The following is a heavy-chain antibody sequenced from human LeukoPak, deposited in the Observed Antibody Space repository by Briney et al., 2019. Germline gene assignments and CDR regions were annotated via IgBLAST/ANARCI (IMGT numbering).Heavy chain of an antibody. D-gene: IGHD5-12*01. CDR3: ATHRGGSLDP. Sequence: ASVKVSCKASGCTFSSYAISWVRQAPGQGLEWMGGMIPIFGTANYAQKFQGRVTINADESTSTAYTELSSLRPEDTAVQYCATHRGGSLDPWGQGTLVTVSS. CDR1: GCTFSSYA. CDR2: MIPIFGTA. J-gene: IGHJ5*02. V-gene: IGHV1-69*13.